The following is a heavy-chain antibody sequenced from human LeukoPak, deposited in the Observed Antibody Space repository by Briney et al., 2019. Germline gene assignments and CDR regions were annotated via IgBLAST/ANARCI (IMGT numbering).Heavy chain of an antibody. CDR1: GFTFSSYG. Sequence: QSGRSLRLSCAASGFTFSSYGMHWVRQAPGKGLEWVAVIWYDGSNKYYADSVKGRFTISRDNSKNTLYLQMNSLRAEDTAVYYCARDAGRLHALDIWGQGTMVTVSS. CDR2: IWYDGSNK. D-gene: IGHD6-25*01. CDR3: ARDAGRLHALDI. V-gene: IGHV3-33*01. J-gene: IGHJ3*02.